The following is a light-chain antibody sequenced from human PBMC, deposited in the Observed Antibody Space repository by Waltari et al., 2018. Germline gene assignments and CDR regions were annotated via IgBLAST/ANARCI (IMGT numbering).Light chain of an antibody. V-gene: IGKV3-20*01. CDR3: QQYDISPLT. CDR1: QTVSTTY. J-gene: IGKJ4*01. CDR2: GAS. Sequence: EIVLTRSPGTLSLSPGQRATLSCRASQTVSTTYLAWYQQKPGQAPTLVIYGASSRAAGIPDRFSGSGSGTDFSLTISSLEPEDFAVYYCQQYDISPLTFGGGTKVEIK.